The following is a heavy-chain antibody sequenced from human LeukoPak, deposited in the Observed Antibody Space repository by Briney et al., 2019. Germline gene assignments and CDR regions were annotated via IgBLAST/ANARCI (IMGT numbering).Heavy chain of an antibody. V-gene: IGHV1-8*01. D-gene: IGHD3-3*01. CDR2: MYPNSGNT. Sequence: ASVKVSCKHSGDTFTSYVVNWVRQATGRGLEWMGWMYPNSGNTGYAQMFQGRVTMTRNTSINTAYMEVSSLRSEDTAVYYCVRTAGIFWSGAYYFDSWGQGTLVTVSS. J-gene: IGHJ4*02. CDR3: VRTAGIFWSGAYYFDS. CDR1: GDTFTSYV.